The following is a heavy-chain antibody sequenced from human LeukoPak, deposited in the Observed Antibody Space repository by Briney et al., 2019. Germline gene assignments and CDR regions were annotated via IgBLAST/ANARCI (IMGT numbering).Heavy chain of an antibody. CDR2: ISAYNGNT. CDR1: GYTFTNYG. D-gene: IGHD6-13*01. CDR3: ARAIASTDSRYSYYYYMDA. Sequence: GASVKVSYKASGYTFTNYGISWVRQAPGQGLEWMGWISAYNGNTNYTQKLQGRVTMTTDTSTNTAYMDLRSLRSDDTAVYYCARAIASTDSRYSYYYYMDAWGKGTTVTVSS. J-gene: IGHJ6*03. V-gene: IGHV1-18*01.